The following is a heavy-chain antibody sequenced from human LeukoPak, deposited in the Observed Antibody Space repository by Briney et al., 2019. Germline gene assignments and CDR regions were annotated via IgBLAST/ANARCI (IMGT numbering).Heavy chain of an antibody. CDR2: IYCSGST. CDR3: ARDRDGGSYYYYYMDV. Sequence: PSETLSLTCTVSGGSISSYYWSWIRQPPGKGLEWIGYIYCSGSTNYNPSLKSRVTISVDTSKNQFSLKLSSVTAADTAVYYCARDRDGGSYYYYYMDVWGKGTTVTVSS. V-gene: IGHV4-59*01. J-gene: IGHJ6*03. D-gene: IGHD4-23*01. CDR1: GGSISSYY.